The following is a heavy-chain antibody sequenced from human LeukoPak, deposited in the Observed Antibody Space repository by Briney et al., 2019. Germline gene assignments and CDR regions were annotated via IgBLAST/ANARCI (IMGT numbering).Heavy chain of an antibody. CDR3: AKDRAFQAAGVTDS. V-gene: IGHV3-21*01. D-gene: IGHD3-10*01. CDR1: GFTFSSFS. Sequence: GGSLRLSCAASGFTFSSFSINWVRQAPGKGLEWVSSISSSNNYIYYADSVKGRFTISRDNAKKSLYLQMNSLRAEDTAVYYCAKDRAFQAAGVTDSWGQGTLVTVSS. CDR2: ISSSNNYI. J-gene: IGHJ4*02.